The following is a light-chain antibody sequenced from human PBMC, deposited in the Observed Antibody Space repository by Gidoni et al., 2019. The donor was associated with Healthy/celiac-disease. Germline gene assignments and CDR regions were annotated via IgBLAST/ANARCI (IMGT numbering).Light chain of an antibody. J-gene: IGKJ5*01. Sequence: EIVLTQPPATLSLSPGERATLSCRASQSVSSYLAWYQQKPGQAPRLLSYDASNRATGIPARFSGSGSGTDFTLTISSLEPEDFAVYYCQQRSNWPPITFGQGTRLEIK. CDR2: DAS. CDR3: QQRSNWPPIT. V-gene: IGKV3-11*01. CDR1: QSVSSY.